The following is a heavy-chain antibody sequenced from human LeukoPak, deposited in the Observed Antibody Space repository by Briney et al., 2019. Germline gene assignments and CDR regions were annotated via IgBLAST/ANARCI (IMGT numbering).Heavy chain of an antibody. CDR3: AKDLVVVPADAFDI. CDR1: GFSLSNYG. V-gene: IGHV3-30*02. J-gene: IGHJ3*02. CDR2: IRYDGSNK. Sequence: PGGSLRLSCAASGFSLSNYGMHWVRQAPGKGLEWVTFIRYDGSNKYYADSVKGRFTISRDNSKNTLYLQMNSLRAEDTAEYYCAKDLVVVPADAFDIWGQGTMVTVSS. D-gene: IGHD2-2*01.